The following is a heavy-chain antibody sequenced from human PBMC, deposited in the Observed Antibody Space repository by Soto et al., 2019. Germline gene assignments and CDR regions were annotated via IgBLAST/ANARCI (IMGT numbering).Heavy chain of an antibody. J-gene: IGHJ5*02. D-gene: IGHD2-2*02. CDR1: GGTFSSYA. CDR2: SIPIFGTA. V-gene: IGHV1-69*01. Sequence: QVQLVQSGAEVQKPGSSVKVSCKASGGTFSSYAISWVRQAPGQGLEWMGGSIPIFGTANYAQKFQGRVTINADESTSTGYMELSSLRSEDTAVYYCARGGVVPAAILGSWFDPWGQGTLVTVSS. CDR3: ARGGVVPAAILGSWFDP.